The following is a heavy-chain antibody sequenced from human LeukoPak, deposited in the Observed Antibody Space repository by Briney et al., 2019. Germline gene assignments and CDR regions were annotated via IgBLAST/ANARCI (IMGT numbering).Heavy chain of an antibody. CDR2: ISAYNGNT. D-gene: IGHD3-22*01. V-gene: IGHV1-18*01. CDR1: GYTFTSYG. CDR3: ARDDLLAHYYNSSGYGSVY. J-gene: IGHJ4*02. Sequence: ASVKVSCKASGYTFTSYGISWVRQAPGQGLEWMGWISAYNGNTNYAQKLQGRVTMTTDTSTSTAYMEPRSLRSDDTAVYYCARDDLLAHYYNSSGYGSVYWGQGTLVTVSS.